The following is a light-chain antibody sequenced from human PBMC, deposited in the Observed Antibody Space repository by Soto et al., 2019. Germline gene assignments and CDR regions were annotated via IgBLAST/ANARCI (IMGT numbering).Light chain of an antibody. J-gene: IGKJ4*01. CDR1: QSISSW. CDR3: QQYDSYPLT. Sequence: DTQMTQSPSTLSASVGDRVTITCRASQSISSWLAWYQHKPGKAPNLLIYKASSLESGVPSRFSGSGSGTEFTLTVSSLQPDDFATYYCQQYDSYPLTFGGGTKVEIK. V-gene: IGKV1-5*03. CDR2: KAS.